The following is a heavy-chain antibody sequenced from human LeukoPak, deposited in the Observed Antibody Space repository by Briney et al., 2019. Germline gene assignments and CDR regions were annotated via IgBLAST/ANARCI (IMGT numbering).Heavy chain of an antibody. CDR2: ISTSSSSI. Sequence: GGSLRLSCAASRFTFNTYAMSWVRQAPGKGLKWVSFISTSSSSIYYADSVKGRFTISRDNSKNSLYLQMNSLRDDDTALYFCARAGCSDYWGQGTLVTVSS. J-gene: IGHJ4*02. CDR1: RFTFNTYA. D-gene: IGHD2-8*01. V-gene: IGHV3-48*02. CDR3: ARAGCSDY.